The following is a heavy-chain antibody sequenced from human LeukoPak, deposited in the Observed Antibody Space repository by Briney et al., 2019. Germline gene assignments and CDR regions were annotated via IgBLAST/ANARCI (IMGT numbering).Heavy chain of an antibody. D-gene: IGHD4-17*01. Sequence: GGSLRLSCAASRFTFSDYYISWIRQAPGKGLEGVSYISSRGSTIYYADSVKGRFTISRDNAKNSLYLQMNSLRAEDTAVYYCARESDGDYVDYWGQGTLVTVSS. CDR2: ISSRGSTI. J-gene: IGHJ4*02. CDR1: RFTFSDYY. CDR3: ARESDGDYVDY. V-gene: IGHV3-11*04.